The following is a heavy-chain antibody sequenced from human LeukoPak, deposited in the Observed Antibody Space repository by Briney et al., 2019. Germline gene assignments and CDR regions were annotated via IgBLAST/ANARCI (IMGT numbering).Heavy chain of an antibody. CDR3: ARTAVATRGSVWFDP. CDR2: IYYSGST. J-gene: IGHJ5*02. Sequence: SETLSLTCTVSGGSISSSSYYWSWIRQPPGKGLEWIGYIYYSGSTNYNPSLKSRVTISVDTSKNQFSLKLSSVTAADTAVYYCARTAVATRGSVWFDPWGQGTLVTVSS. D-gene: IGHD6-19*01. CDR1: GGSISSSSYY. V-gene: IGHV4-61*05.